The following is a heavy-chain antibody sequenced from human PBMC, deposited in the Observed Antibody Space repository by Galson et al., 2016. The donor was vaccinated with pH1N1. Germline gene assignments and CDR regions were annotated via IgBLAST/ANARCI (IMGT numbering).Heavy chain of an antibody. CDR1: GASISSYY. V-gene: IGHV4-59*12. CDR2: ISYSGNI. J-gene: IGHJ4*02. CDR3: ARVPRGEQLYFFDY. D-gene: IGHD3-16*01. Sequence: LSLTCNVSGASISSYYWSWIRQPPGKGLEWIGYISYSGNINYNPSFKGRVTVSLDTSENQFSLKLSSVTAADTAVYYCARVPRGEQLYFFDYWGQGTLVTVSS.